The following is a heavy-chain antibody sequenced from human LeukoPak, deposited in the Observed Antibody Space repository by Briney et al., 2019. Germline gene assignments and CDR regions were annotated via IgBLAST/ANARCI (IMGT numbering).Heavy chain of an antibody. Sequence: PGGSLRLSCAASGFTFSSYGMHWVRQAPGKGLEWVAVIWYDGSNKYYADSVKGRFTISRDNSKNTLYLQMNSLRAEDTAVYYCARAGAVAGTRRGVYYFDYWGQGTLVTVSS. V-gene: IGHV3-33*01. D-gene: IGHD6-19*01. CDR2: IWYDGSNK. CDR1: GFTFSSYG. CDR3: ARAGAVAGTRRGVYYFDY. J-gene: IGHJ4*02.